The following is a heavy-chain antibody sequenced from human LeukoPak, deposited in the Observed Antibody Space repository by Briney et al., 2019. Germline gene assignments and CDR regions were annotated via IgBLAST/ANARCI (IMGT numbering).Heavy chain of an antibody. CDR3: AKGARIVVVPAALGDY. CDR2: ISGSGGTT. D-gene: IGHD2-2*01. Sequence: GGSLRLSCAASGFTFSSYAMSWVRQAPGKGLEWVSAISGSGGTTYYADSVRGRFTISRDNSKNTLYLQMNSLRAEDTAVYYCAKGARIVVVPAALGDYWGQGTLVTVSS. CDR1: GFTFSSYA. J-gene: IGHJ4*02. V-gene: IGHV3-23*01.